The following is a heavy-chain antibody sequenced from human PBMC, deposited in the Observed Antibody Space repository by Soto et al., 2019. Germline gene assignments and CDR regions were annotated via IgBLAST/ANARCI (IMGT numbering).Heavy chain of an antibody. D-gene: IGHD3-10*01. Sequence: QVQLQESGPGLVKPSETLSLTCTVSGGSISSYYWSWIRQPAGKGLEWIGRIYSSGSTNYNPSLKSRVTMSVDTSKNQFSLKLSSVTAADTAVYYCASTYYYGSGSSEIDYWGQGTLVTVSS. CDR3: ASTYYYGSGSSEIDY. CDR2: IYSSGST. J-gene: IGHJ4*02. V-gene: IGHV4-4*07. CDR1: GGSISSYY.